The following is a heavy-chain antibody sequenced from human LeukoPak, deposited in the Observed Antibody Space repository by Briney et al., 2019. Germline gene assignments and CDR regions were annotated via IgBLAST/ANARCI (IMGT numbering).Heavy chain of an antibody. D-gene: IGHD3-10*01. V-gene: IGHV4-39*07. CDR2: IHHRGTT. CDR3: ARVTYNGYQHFDY. CDR1: GGSISTNTYY. J-gene: IGHJ4*02. Sequence: SETLSLTCIVSGGSISTNTYYWGWIRLPPGTGLEWIGEIHHRGTTYYNPSLRSRVTISVDTSKNQFSLRLTSVPAADTAVYYCARVTYNGYQHFDYWGQGNLVTVS.